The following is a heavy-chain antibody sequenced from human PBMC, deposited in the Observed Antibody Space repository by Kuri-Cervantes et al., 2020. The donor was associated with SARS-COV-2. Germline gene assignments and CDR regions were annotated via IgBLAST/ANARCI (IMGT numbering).Heavy chain of an antibody. Sequence: GSLRLXXAAXGXTPRGYXIHWVRQXPGKGLEWGXATSXXRTKEYYLDXXKGRFAISRDNSXXTVYLXIXSLTAXHPAXXXYARDSDTXXYYGYFDLWGRGTLVTVSS. CDR2: TSXXRTKE. D-gene: IGHD1-26*01. J-gene: IGHJ2*01. CDR1: GXTPRGYX. V-gene: IGHV3-33*05. CDR3: ARDSDTXXYYGYFDL.